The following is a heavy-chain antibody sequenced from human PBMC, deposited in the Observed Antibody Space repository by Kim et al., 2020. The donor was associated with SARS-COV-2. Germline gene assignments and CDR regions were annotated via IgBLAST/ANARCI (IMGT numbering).Heavy chain of an antibody. Sequence: SETLSLTCTVSGGSISSSSYYWGWIRQPPGKGLEWIGSIYYSGSTYYNPSLKSRVTISVDTSKNQFSLKLSSVTAADTAVYYCARHGGKSNAFDIWGQGT. V-gene: IGHV4-39*01. CDR3: ARHGGKSNAFDI. CDR2: IYYSGST. J-gene: IGHJ3*02. D-gene: IGHD2-15*01. CDR1: GGSISSSSYY.